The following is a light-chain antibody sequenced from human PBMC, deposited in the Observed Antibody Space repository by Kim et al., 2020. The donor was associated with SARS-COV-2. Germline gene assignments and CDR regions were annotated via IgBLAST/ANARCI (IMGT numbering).Light chain of an antibody. V-gene: IGKV3-11*01. CDR2: DAS. J-gene: IGKJ2*01. Sequence: EIVLTQSPATLSLSPGERATLSCRASESVTIYLAWYQQKPGQAPRLLIYDASNRATGIPARFSGSGSGTDFTLTINNLEPEDFAIYYCQQRSNWPPYTFGQGTKLEIK. CDR3: QQRSNWPPYT. CDR1: ESVTIY.